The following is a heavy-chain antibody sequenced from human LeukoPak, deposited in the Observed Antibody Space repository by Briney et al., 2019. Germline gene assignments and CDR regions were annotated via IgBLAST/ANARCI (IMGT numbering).Heavy chain of an antibody. CDR2: ISWNSGSI. CDR3: AKATYYYDSSGLRGAFDI. D-gene: IGHD3-22*01. V-gene: IGHV3-9*03. J-gene: IGHJ3*02. CDR1: GFTFDDYA. Sequence: RGGSLRLSCAASGFTFDDYAMHWVRQAPGKGLEWVSGISWNSGSIGYADSVKGRFTISRDNAKNSLYLQMNSLRAEDMALYYCAKATYYYDSSGLRGAFDIWGQGTMVTVSS.